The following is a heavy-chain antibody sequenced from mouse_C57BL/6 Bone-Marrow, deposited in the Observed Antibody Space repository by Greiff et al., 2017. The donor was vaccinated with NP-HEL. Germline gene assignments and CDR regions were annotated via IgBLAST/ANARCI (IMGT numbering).Heavy chain of an antibody. V-gene: IGHV1-63*01. Sequence: VQLQQPGAELVRPGTSVKMSCKASGYTFTNYWIGWAKQRPGHGLEWIGDIYPGGGYTNYNEKFKGKATLTADKSSSTAYMQFSSLTSEDSAIYYCARRGSNYFDYWGQGTTLTVSS. CDR3: ARRGSNYFDY. D-gene: IGHD1-1*01. CDR2: IYPGGGYT. CDR1: GYTFTNYW. J-gene: IGHJ2*01.